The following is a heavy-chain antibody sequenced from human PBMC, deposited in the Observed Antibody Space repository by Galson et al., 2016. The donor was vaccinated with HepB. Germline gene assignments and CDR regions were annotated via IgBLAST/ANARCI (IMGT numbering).Heavy chain of an antibody. Sequence: SLRLSCAASGFTFATYAMTWVRQAPGKGLEWVANIRPDGSEKFYVDSVKGRFTISRDNAKNSLYLQMNSLRAEDTAVYYCARDRGSHARGGYYYYFGMDVWGQGTTVIVSS. D-gene: IGHD1-26*01. CDR3: ARDRGSHARGGYYYYFGMDV. CDR2: IRPDGSEK. J-gene: IGHJ6*02. V-gene: IGHV3-7*01. CDR1: GFTFATYA.